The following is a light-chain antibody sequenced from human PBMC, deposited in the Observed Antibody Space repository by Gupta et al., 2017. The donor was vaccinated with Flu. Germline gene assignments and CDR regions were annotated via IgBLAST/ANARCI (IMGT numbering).Light chain of an antibody. Sequence: DIQMTQSPSSLSASVGDRVTITCQASQDISNYLNWYQQKPGKAPKLLIYDASNLETGVPSRFSGSGSGTDFTFTISSLQPEDIATYYCQQYDNLPRDTFGPGTKVDIK. V-gene: IGKV1-33*01. CDR3: QQYDNLPRDT. J-gene: IGKJ3*01. CDR2: DAS. CDR1: QDISNY.